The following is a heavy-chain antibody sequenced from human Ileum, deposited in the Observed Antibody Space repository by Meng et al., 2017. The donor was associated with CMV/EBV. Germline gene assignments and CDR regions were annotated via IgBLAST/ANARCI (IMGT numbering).Heavy chain of an antibody. V-gene: IGHV4-39*07. J-gene: IGHJ4*02. Sequence: FAFSGASIASKTYSWGWIRRPPGEGLEWIASIYSSGSTYYNPSLKSRVTISLDTSKKQLSLKLSSVTAADTAVYYCAKTLPADYFDFWGQGSPVTVSS. CDR1: GASIASKTYS. CDR3: AKTLPADYFDF. D-gene: IGHD2-2*01. CDR2: IYSSGST.